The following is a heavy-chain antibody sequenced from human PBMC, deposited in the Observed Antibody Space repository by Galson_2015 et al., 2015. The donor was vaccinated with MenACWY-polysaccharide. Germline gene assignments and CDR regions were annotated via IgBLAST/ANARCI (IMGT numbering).Heavy chain of an antibody. J-gene: IGHJ4*02. CDR2: IRYDGSNT. D-gene: IGHD6-6*01. CDR3: AKDRDSSSSDPDY. V-gene: IGHV3-30*02. CDR1: RFTFSSYG. Sequence: SLRLSCAASRFTFSSYGMHWVRQAPGKGLERVAFIRYDGSNTYYADSVKGRFTISRDNSKNTLYLQMNSLRVEDTAVYYCAKDRDSSSSDPDYWGQGTLVTVSS.